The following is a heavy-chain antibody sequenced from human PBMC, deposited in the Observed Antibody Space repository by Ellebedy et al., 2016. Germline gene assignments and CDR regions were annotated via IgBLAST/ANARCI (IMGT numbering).Heavy chain of an antibody. D-gene: IGHD2-15*01. CDR1: GGSFSGYY. CDR3: ARSTSQWSGLFDY. V-gene: IGHV4-34*01. Sequence: SETLSLTCAVYGGSFSGYYWNWIRQPPGKGLEWIGVINHSGSTNYNPSLKSRVTISVDTSKNQFSLKLSSVTAADTAVYYCARSTSQWSGLFDYWGQGTLVTVSS. CDR2: INHSGST. J-gene: IGHJ4*02.